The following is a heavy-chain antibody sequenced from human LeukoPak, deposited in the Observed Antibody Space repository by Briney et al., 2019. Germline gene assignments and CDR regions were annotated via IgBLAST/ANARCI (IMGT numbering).Heavy chain of an antibody. CDR2: IIPIFGTA. J-gene: IGHJ4*02. D-gene: IGHD3-22*01. CDR1: GDTFSSYA. Sequence: SVKVSCKASGDTFSSYAISWVRQAPGQGLEWMGRIIPIFGTANYAQKFQGRVTITTDESTSTAYMELSSLRSEDTAVYYCASLLRGTYYYDSSGYYDWGQGTLVTVSS. V-gene: IGHV1-69*05. CDR3: ASLLRGTYYYDSSGYYD.